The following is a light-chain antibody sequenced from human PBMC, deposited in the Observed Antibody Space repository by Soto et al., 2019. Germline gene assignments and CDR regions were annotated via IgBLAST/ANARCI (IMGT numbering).Light chain of an antibody. CDR1: SSDVGNYNY. CDR2: DVN. V-gene: IGLV2-11*01. J-gene: IGLJ3*02. CDR3: CSYAGSYTWV. Sequence: QSALTQPRSVSGSPGQSVTISCTGTSSDVGNYNYVSWYQQHPGKAPKVMIYDVNKWPSGVPGRFSGSKSGNTASLTISGLQAEDEADYYCCSYAGSYTWVFGGGTKVTVL.